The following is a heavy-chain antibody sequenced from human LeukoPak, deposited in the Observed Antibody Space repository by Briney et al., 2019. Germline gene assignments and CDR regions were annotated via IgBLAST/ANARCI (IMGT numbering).Heavy chain of an antibody. CDR3: ARHEAAPGGGYYGMDV. CDR2: TYYSGST. V-gene: IGHV4-39*01. CDR1: GTSISSSSLY. D-gene: IGHD2-15*01. Sequence: PSETLSLTCSVSGTSISSSSLYWGWIRQPPGKGLEWIGTTYYSGSTHYNSSLKSRITMSVDTSKNQVSLKLSSVTAADTAVYYCARHEAAPGGGYYGMDVWGQGTTVTVSS. J-gene: IGHJ6*02.